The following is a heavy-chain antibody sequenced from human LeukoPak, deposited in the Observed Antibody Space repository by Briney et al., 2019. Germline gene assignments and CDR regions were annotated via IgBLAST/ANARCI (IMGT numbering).Heavy chain of an antibody. Sequence: ASVKVSCKASGYTFTSYGISWVRQAPGQVLEWMGWISAYNGNTNYAQKLQGRVTMTTDTSTSTAYMELRSLRSDDTAVYYCARDPLVVVAATYYYYYGMDVWGQGTTVTVSS. CDR3: ARDPLVVVAATYYYYYGMDV. J-gene: IGHJ6*02. D-gene: IGHD2-15*01. CDR2: ISAYNGNT. CDR1: GYTFTSYG. V-gene: IGHV1-18*01.